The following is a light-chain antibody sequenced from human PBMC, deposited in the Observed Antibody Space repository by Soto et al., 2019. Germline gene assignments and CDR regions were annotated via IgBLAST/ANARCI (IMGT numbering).Light chain of an antibody. CDR2: GAS. V-gene: IGKV3-20*01. CDR3: QQYGSSPQA. J-gene: IGKJ4*01. Sequence: EIVLTQSPGTLSLSPGERATLSCRASQSVSSSYLAWYQQKPGQAPRLLIYGASSRATGIPDRFSGSGSGTDFTLTIGRLEPEDFAVYYCQQYGSSPQAFGGGTKVEIK. CDR1: QSVSSSY.